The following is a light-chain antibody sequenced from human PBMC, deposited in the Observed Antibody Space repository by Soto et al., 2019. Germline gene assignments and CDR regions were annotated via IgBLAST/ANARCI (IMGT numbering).Light chain of an antibody. CDR2: AAS. Sequence: DIQMTHSPSSLSASVGERVTSTCLASQSISSYLNWYQQKPGKAPKLLIYAASSLQSGVPSRFSGSGSGTDFTLTISSLQPEDFATYYCQQSYSTLSWTFGQGTKVDIK. J-gene: IGKJ1*01. CDR3: QQSYSTLSWT. V-gene: IGKV1-39*01. CDR1: QSISSY.